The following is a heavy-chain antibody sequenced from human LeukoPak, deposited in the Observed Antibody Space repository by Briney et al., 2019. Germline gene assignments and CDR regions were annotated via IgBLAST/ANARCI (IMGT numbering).Heavy chain of an antibody. CDR1: GYTFTSYY. CDR3: ARTWGVLPMTAPFDY. CDR2: INPSGGST. J-gene: IGHJ4*02. V-gene: IGHV1-46*01. Sequence: ASVKVSCKASGYTFTSYYMHWVRQAPGQGLEWMGIINPSGGSTSYAQKFQGRVTMTRDTSTSTVYMELSSLRSEDTAVYYCARTWGVLPMTAPFDYWGQGTLVTVSS. D-gene: IGHD2-21*02.